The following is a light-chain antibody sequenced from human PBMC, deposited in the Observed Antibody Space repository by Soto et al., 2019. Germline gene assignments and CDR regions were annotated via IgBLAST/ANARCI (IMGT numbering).Light chain of an antibody. J-gene: IGKJ1*01. CDR1: QSVSSSY. CDR3: QQYDTSPWT. V-gene: IGKV3-20*01. CDR2: GAS. Sequence: EIVLTQSPGTLSFSPGERATLSCRASQSVSSSYLAWYQQKPGQAPRLLIYGASSRATGTPDRFSGSGSGTDFTLTISRLEPEDFAVYYCQQYDTSPWTFGQGTKVDIK.